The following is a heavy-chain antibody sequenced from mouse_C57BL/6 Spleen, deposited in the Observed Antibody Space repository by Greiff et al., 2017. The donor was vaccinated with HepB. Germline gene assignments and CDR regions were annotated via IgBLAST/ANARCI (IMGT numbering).Heavy chain of an antibody. V-gene: IGHV1-54*01. CDR3: ARTVITTVVAALYAMDY. J-gene: IGHJ4*01. CDR1: GYAFTNYL. CDR2: INPGSGGT. D-gene: IGHD1-1*01. Sequence: LVESGAELVRPGTSVKVSCKASGYAFTNYLIEWVKQRPGQGLEWIGVINPGSGGTNYNEKFKGKATLTADKSSSTAYMQLSSLTSEDSAVYFCARTVITTVVAALYAMDYWGQGTSVTVSS.